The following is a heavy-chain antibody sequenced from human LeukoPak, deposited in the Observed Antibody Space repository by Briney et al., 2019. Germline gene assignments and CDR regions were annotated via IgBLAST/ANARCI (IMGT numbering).Heavy chain of an antibody. J-gene: IGHJ4*02. Sequence: SVKVSCKASGGTFSSYAISWVRQAPGQGLEWMGRMIPILGIANYAQKFQGRVTITADKSTSTAYMELSSLRSEDTAVYYCARNPVVPAAIRTEDYFDYWGQGTLVTVSS. V-gene: IGHV1-69*04. CDR1: GGTFSSYA. D-gene: IGHD2-2*02. CDR3: ARNPVVPAAIRTEDYFDY. CDR2: MIPILGIA.